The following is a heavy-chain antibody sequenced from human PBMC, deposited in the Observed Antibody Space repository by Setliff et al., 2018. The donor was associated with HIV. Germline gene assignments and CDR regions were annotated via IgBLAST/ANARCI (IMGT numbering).Heavy chain of an antibody. Sequence: ASVKVSCKASGYTFTGYYMHWVRQAPGQGLEWMGWINPNSGGTDYAQKVQGRVTMTRDTSISTAYMELSRLRSDDTAVYYGARDGDYGEYGAWGQGTLVTVSS. CDR2: INPNSGGT. V-gene: IGHV1-2*02. CDR3: ARDGDYGEYGA. CDR1: GYTFTGYY. D-gene: IGHD4-17*01. J-gene: IGHJ5*02.